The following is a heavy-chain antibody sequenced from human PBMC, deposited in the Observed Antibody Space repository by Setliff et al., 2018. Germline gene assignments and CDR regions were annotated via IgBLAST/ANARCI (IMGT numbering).Heavy chain of an antibody. CDR1: GYSFTSYW. D-gene: IGHD3-22*01. Sequence: GESLTISCTGSGYSFTSYWIGWVRQLPGKGLEWMGLIYPGYSDPRYRPSFQGPVTISADKSISTAYLQWSSLKASDTAMYYCASTLYYYDRSGYGAFDIGGQGKMVTVS. CDR2: IYPGYSDP. CDR3: ASTLYYYDRSGYGAFDI. V-gene: IGHV5-51*01. J-gene: IGHJ3*02.